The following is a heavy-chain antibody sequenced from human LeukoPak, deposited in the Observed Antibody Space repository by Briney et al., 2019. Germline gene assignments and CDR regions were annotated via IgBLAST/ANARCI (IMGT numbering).Heavy chain of an antibody. CDR1: GYSISSGYY. D-gene: IGHD3-9*01. CDR3: ASGAPYEILTGYSPRGWFDP. CDR2: IYHSGST. J-gene: IGHJ5*02. V-gene: IGHV4-38-2*01. Sequence: SETLSLTCAVSGYSISSGYYWGWIRQPPGRGLEWIGSIYHSGSTYYNPSLKSRVTISVDTSKNQFSLKLSSVTAADTAVYYGASGAPYEILTGYSPRGWFDPWGQGTLVTASS.